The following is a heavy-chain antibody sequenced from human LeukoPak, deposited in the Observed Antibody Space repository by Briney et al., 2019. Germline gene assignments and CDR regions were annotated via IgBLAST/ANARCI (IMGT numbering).Heavy chain of an antibody. CDR2: LNHSGMT. CDR3: ARGPLSRAYGS. J-gene: IGHJ5*02. V-gene: IGHV4-34*01. D-gene: IGHD3-10*01. CDR1: GGSFSGYH. Sequence: TETLSLTCVVYGGSFSGYHWSWIRQPRGKGLEWFGELNHSGMTNYSPSLKSRATISVDTSKSHFFLKLTSVTAADTAVYYCARGPLSRAYGSWGQGTLVTVSS.